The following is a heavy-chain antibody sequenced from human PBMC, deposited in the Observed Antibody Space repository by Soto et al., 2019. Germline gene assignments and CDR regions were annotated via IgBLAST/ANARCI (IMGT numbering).Heavy chain of an antibody. D-gene: IGHD4-17*01. CDR2: IYYSGST. J-gene: IGHJ4*02. V-gene: IGHV4-59*01. CDR1: GGSISSYY. CDR3: ARDPHDYGDPHFDY. Sequence: PSETLSLTCTVSGGSISSYYWSWIRQPPGKGLEWIGYIYYSGSTNYNPSLKSRVTISVDTSKSQFSLKLSSVTAADTAVYYCARDPHDYGDPHFDYWGQGTLVTVSS.